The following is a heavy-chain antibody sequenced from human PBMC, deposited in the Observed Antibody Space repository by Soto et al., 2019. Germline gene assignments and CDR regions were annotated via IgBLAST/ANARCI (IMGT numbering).Heavy chain of an antibody. Sequence: QVQLVQSGAEVKKPGASVKVSCKASGYTFTGYYMHWVRQAPGQGLEWMGWINPNSGGTNYAQKCQGWVTMTKETSLSAAYVELRRLSSDDTSVYYCAREDDDYGDYGTIVYWGQGTLVTVSS. J-gene: IGHJ4*02. CDR1: GYTFTGYY. CDR2: INPNSGGT. V-gene: IGHV1-2*04. CDR3: AREDDDYGDYGTIVY. D-gene: IGHD4-17*01.